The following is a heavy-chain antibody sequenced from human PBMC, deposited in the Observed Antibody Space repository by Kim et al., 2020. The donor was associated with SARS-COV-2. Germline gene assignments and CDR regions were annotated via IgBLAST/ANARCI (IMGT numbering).Heavy chain of an antibody. D-gene: IGHD1-26*01. CDR1: GFTFSGYR. V-gene: IGHV3-7*01. Sequence: GGSLRLSCTASGFTFSGYRMSWVRQAPGKGLEWVANIKKDGSDKYYVDSVKGRFTISRDNAKNSVYLQMNSLRGEDTAVYYCARNSERSSSWHDVIDCWGQGSMVTVSS. CDR2: IKKDGSDK. CDR3: ARNSERSSSWHDVIDC. J-gene: IGHJ4*02.